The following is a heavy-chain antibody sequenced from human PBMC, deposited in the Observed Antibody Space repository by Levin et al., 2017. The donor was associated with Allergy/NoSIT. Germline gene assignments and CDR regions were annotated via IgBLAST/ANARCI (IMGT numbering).Heavy chain of an antibody. CDR1: GFTFSSYA. Sequence: GGSLRLSCAASGFTFSSYAMHWVRQAPGKGLEWVAVISYDGSNKYYADSVKGRFTISRDNSKNTLYLQMNSLRAEDTAVYYCARDRRGYSYGPFDYWGQGTLVTVSS. CDR3: ARDRRGYSYGPFDY. V-gene: IGHV3-30*04. CDR2: ISYDGSNK. D-gene: IGHD5-18*01. J-gene: IGHJ4*02.